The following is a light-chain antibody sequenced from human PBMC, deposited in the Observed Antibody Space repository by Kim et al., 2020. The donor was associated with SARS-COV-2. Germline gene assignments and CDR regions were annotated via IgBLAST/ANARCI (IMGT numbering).Light chain of an antibody. CDR3: QTWGTGYWV. CDR2: LNSDGSH. Sequence: ASVKLTCTRSSGHSSYAIAWHQQQPEKGPRYLMKLNSDGSHSKGDGIPDRFSGSSSGAERYLTISSRQSEDEADYYCQTWGTGYWVFGGGTKLTVL. J-gene: IGLJ3*02. V-gene: IGLV4-69*01. CDR1: SGHSSYA.